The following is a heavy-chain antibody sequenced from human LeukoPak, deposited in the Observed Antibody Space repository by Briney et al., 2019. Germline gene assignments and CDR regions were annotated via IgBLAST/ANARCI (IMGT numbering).Heavy chain of an antibody. V-gene: IGHV3-53*01. CDR1: GFIVSSNY. Sequence: GGSPRLSCAASGFIVSSNYMSWVRQAPGKGLEWVSDIYSGGSTYYADSVKGRFTISRDNSKNTLYLQMNSLRAEDTAVYYCASTHLGYCSSVSCQNDYWGQGTLVTVSS. D-gene: IGHD2-15*01. CDR3: ASTHLGYCSSVSCQNDY. CDR2: IYSGGST. J-gene: IGHJ4*02.